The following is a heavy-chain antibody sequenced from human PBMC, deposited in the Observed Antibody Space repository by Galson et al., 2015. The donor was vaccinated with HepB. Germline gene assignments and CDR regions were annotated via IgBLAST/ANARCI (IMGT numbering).Heavy chain of an antibody. CDR3: AREVDWSGPTDHYGMDV. Sequence: SLRLSCAASGFTFSSYSMNWVRQAPGKGLEWVSSISSSSSYIYYADSVKGRFTISRDNAKNSLYLQMNSLRAEDTAVYYCAREVDWSGPTDHYGMDVWGQGTTVTVSS. CDR2: ISSSSSYI. J-gene: IGHJ6*02. V-gene: IGHV3-21*01. CDR1: GFTFSSYS. D-gene: IGHD3-3*01.